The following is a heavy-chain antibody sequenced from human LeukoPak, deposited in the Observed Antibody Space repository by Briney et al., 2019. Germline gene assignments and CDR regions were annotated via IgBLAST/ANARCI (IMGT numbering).Heavy chain of an antibody. J-gene: IGHJ4*02. CDR2: ISYDGSNK. D-gene: IGHD5-12*01. CDR3: AKWANSGYGYFDY. V-gene: IGHV3-30*18. CDR1: GFTFSSYG. Sequence: GRSLRPSCAASGFTFSSYGMHWVRQAPGKGLEWVAVISYDGSNKYYADSVEGRFTVSRDNSKNTLCLQTNSLRAEDTAVYYCAKWANSGYGYFDYWGQGTLVTVSS.